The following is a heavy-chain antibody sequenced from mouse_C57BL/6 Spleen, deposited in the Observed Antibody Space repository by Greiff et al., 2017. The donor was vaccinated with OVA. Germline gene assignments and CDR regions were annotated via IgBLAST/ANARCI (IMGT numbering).Heavy chain of an antibody. CDR2: IDPSASYT. CDR1: GYTFTSYW. J-gene: IGHJ3*01. Sequence: QVQLQQPGAELVKPGASVKLSCKASGYTFTSYWMQWVKQRPGQGLEWIGEIDPSASYTNYNQKFKGKATLTVDTSSSTAYMQLSSLTSEDSAVYYCARGRQGWCAYWGQGTLVTVSA. V-gene: IGHV1-50*01. D-gene: IGHD3-2*01. CDR3: ARGRQGWCAY.